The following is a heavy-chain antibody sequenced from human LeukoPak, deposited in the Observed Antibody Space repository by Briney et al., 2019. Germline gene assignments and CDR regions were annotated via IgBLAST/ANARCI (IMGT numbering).Heavy chain of an antibody. J-gene: IGHJ4*02. Sequence: SSVNVSCKASGGTFSSYAISLVGQAPGQGREWLGGNIPIFGTANYAQKFHGRVTITADESTSTAYMGLSSLRSEDTAVYYCAGYCSSTSCYASLYWGQGTLVTVSS. CDR3: AGYCSSTSCYASLY. V-gene: IGHV1-69*13. CDR2: NIPIFGTA. CDR1: GGTFSSYA. D-gene: IGHD2-2*01.